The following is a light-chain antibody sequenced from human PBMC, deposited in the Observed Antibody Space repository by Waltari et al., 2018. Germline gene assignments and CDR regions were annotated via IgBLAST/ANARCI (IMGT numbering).Light chain of an antibody. Sequence: DIVLTQSPGTLYLSPGEGATLSCRASQSVGRTLAWYQQKPGQAPRVPISGTSSRATDIPDRFSGSGSGTDFSLTINRLEPEDFAVYYCQHYVRLPATFGQGTKVEIK. CDR2: GTS. V-gene: IGKV3-20*01. CDR1: QSVGRT. CDR3: QHYVRLPAT. J-gene: IGKJ1*01.